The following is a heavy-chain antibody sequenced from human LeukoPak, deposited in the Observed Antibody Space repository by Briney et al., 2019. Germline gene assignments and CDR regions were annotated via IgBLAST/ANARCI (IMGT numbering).Heavy chain of an antibody. V-gene: IGHV3-53*01. CDR1: GFTFSSYS. CDR2: IYSGGST. Sequence: PGGSLRLSCAASGFTFSSYSMNWVRQAPGKGLEWVSVIYSGGSTYYADSVKGRFTISRDNSKNTLYLQMNSLRAEDTAVYYCARLRVVPAARGGGFDYWGQGTLVTVSS. J-gene: IGHJ4*02. CDR3: ARLRVVPAARGGGFDY. D-gene: IGHD2-2*01.